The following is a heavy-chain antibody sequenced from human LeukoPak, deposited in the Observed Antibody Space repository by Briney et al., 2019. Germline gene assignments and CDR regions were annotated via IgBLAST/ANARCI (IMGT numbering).Heavy chain of an antibody. CDR3: ARLWSSPYGFGENFDY. Sequence: SETLSLTCTVSGGSISSSSYYWGWIRQPPGKGLEWIGSIYYSGSTYYNPSLKSRVTISVDTSKNQFSLKLSSVTAADTAVYYCARLWSSPYGFGENFDYWGQGTLVTVSS. D-gene: IGHD3-10*01. J-gene: IGHJ4*02. V-gene: IGHV4-39*01. CDR2: IYYSGST. CDR1: GGSISSSSYY.